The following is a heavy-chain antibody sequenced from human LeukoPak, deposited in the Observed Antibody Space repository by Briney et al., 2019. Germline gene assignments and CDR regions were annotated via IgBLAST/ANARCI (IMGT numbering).Heavy chain of an antibody. CDR3: ARDKWLEYYYYYGMDV. CDR2: ISAYNGNT. D-gene: IGHD6-19*01. Sequence: ASVKVPCKASGYTFTSYGISWVRQAPGQGLEWMGWISAYNGNTNYAQKLQGRVTMTTDTSTSTAYMELRSLRSDDTAVYYCARDKWLEYYYYYGMDVWGQGTTVTVSS. CDR1: GYTFTSYG. J-gene: IGHJ6*02. V-gene: IGHV1-18*01.